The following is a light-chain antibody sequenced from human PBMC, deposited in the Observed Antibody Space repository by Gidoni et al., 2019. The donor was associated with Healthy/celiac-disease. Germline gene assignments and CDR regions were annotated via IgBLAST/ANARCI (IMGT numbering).Light chain of an antibody. V-gene: IGLV1-47*02. Sequence: QSVLTPPPSASGTPGQRVTISCSGSISNIGSNYVYWYQQLPGTSPKLLIYSNNQRPSGVPDRFSGSKSGTSASLAISGLRSEDEADYYCAAWEDSLSGLWVFGGGTKLTVL. CDR1: ISNIGSNY. CDR3: AAWEDSLSGLWV. J-gene: IGLJ3*02. CDR2: SNN.